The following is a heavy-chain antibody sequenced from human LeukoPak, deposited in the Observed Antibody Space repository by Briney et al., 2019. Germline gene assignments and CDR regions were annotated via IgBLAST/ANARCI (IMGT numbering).Heavy chain of an antibody. V-gene: IGHV4-39*01. J-gene: IGHJ4*02. CDR2: IYYRGST. Sequence: SETLSLTCTVSGXSISNSSYYWGWIRQPPGKGLESIGSIYYRGSTYYNPSLESRVTISVDTSKNQFSLKLTSVSAAETSVYYCARQGYSYGHFDYWGQGTLVTVSS. CDR3: ARQGYSYGHFDY. CDR1: GXSISNSSYY. D-gene: IGHD5-18*01.